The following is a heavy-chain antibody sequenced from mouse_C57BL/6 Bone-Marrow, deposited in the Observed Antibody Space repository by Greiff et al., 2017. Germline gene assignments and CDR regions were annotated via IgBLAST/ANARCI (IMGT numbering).Heavy chain of an antibody. D-gene: IGHD1-1*01. CDR3: ARDYYGSWFAY. J-gene: IGHJ3*01. CDR1: GFTFSSYG. Sequence: MLVESGGDLVKPGGSLKLSCAASGFTFSSYGMSWVRQTPDKRLEWVATISSGGSYTYYPDSVKGRFTISRDNAKNTLYLQMSSLKSEDTAMYYCARDYYGSWFAYWGQGTLVTVSA. CDR2: ISSGGSYT. V-gene: IGHV5-6*02.